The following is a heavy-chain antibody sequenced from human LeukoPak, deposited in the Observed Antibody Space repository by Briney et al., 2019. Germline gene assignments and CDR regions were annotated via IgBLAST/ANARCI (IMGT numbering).Heavy chain of an antibody. CDR2: IGSSSSYI. CDR1: GFTFSSYS. CDR3: ARDWGYCSGGSCYH. V-gene: IGHV3-21*01. J-gene: IGHJ3*01. Sequence: GGSLRLSCAASGFTFSSYSMNWVRQAPGKGLEWVSSIGSSSSYIYYADSVKGRFTISRDNAKNSLCLQMNSLRAEDTAVYYCARDWGYCSGGSCYHWGQGTMVTVSS. D-gene: IGHD2-15*01.